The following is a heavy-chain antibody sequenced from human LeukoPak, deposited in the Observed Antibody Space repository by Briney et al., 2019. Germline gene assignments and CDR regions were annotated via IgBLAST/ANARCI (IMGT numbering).Heavy chain of an antibody. CDR2: MNPNTGRT. J-gene: IGHJ4*02. CDR3: ARLSQTPDYYTLDGYYYLGY. V-gene: IGHV1-8*01. D-gene: IGHD3-10*01. Sequence: ASVKVSCKASRYTFTSYDINWVREAAGHGLEWMGWMNPNTGRTGYAQKFQGRITMTRDTSINTAYMELTNLRSEDTAIYYCARLSQTPDYYTLDGYYYLGYWGQGTPVTVSS. CDR1: RYTFTSYD.